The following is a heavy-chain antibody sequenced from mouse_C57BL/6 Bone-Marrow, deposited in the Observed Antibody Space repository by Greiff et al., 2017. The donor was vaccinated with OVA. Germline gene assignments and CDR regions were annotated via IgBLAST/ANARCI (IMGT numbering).Heavy chain of an antibody. CDR3: ARRDGNFDD. Sequence: EVKLQESGGDLVKPGGSLKLSCAASGFTFSSYGMSLVRPTPDKRLEWVATISSGGSYTYYPDSVKGRFTSSRDNAKNTLYLQMSSLKSEDTAMYYCARRDGNFDDWGQGTTLTVSS. D-gene: IGHD2-1*01. V-gene: IGHV5-6*02. J-gene: IGHJ2*01. CDR1: GFTFSSYG. CDR2: ISSGGSYT.